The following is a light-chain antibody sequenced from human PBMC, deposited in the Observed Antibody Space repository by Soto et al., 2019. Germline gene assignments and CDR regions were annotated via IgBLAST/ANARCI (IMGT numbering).Light chain of an antibody. Sequence: DIQMTQSPSSLSASVGDRVTITCRASQNINTYLNWYQQKPGKAPKLLIFAASSLQSGVPSRFSGSGSRTDFTLTISSLQPEDFATYYCQQSSTAPFTFGHGTKVDIK. CDR2: AAS. CDR1: QNINTY. J-gene: IGKJ3*01. V-gene: IGKV1-39*01. CDR3: QQSSTAPFT.